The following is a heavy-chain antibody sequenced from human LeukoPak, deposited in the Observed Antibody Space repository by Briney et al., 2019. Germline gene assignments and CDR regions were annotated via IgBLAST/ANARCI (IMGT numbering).Heavy chain of an antibody. CDR3: ARSGDSSGYYYSSLDY. D-gene: IGHD3-22*01. Sequence: PSETLSLTCTVSGGSISSYYWSWIRQPPGKGLEWIGYIYYSGSTNYNPSLKSRVTISVDTSKNQFSLKLSSVTAADTAVYYCARSGDSSGYYYSSLDYWGQGTLVTVSS. V-gene: IGHV4-59*01. CDR1: GGSISSYY. CDR2: IYYSGST. J-gene: IGHJ4*02.